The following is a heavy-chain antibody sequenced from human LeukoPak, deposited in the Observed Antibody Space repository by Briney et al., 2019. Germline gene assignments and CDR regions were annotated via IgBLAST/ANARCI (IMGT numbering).Heavy chain of an antibody. J-gene: IGHJ4*02. Sequence: SETLSLTCTVSGGSISSSSYYWGWIRQPPGKELEWIGSIYYSGSTDYNLSLKSRVIISVETSKDQLSLKLSSVTAADTAVYYCARQPPQVRGYYDSSGSDYWGQGTLVTVSS. CDR2: IYYSGST. V-gene: IGHV4-39*01. D-gene: IGHD3-22*01. CDR3: ARQPPQVRGYYDSSGSDY. CDR1: GGSISSSSYY.